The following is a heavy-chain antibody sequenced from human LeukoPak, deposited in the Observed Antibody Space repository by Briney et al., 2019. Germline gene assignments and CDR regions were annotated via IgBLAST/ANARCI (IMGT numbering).Heavy chain of an antibody. J-gene: IGHJ4*02. Sequence: GGSLRLSCAASGFTVSSNYMSWVRQAPGKGLEWVSFIYSGGSTYYADSVKGRFTISRDNAKNSLYLQMNSLRAEDTAVYYCARDYYGSADYWGQGNLVTVSS. CDR1: GFTVSSNY. CDR2: IYSGGST. CDR3: ARDYYGSADY. V-gene: IGHV3-53*01. D-gene: IGHD3-10*01.